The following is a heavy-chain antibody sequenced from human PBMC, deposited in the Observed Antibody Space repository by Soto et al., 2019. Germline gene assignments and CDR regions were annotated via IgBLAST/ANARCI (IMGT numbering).Heavy chain of an antibody. CDR1: GFRFSNYA. Sequence: EVQLLESGGTLEQPGGSLRLSCTASGFRFSNYAMSWVRQAPGKGLEWVSGISGRGSSPYYADSVKGRFTISRDNSKKTTYLQMNSLTAEDTAVYYFAKGEADYYYYMDVWGKGTTVTVSS. CDR3: AKGEADYYYYMDV. V-gene: IGHV3-23*01. D-gene: IGHD6-13*01. J-gene: IGHJ6*03. CDR2: ISGRGSSP.